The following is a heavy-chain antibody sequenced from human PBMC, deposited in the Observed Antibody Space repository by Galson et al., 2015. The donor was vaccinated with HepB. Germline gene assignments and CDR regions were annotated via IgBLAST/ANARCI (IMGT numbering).Heavy chain of an antibody. CDR1: GFTFSSYS. J-gene: IGHJ6*02. D-gene: IGHD1-7*01. V-gene: IGHV3-21*01. CDR3: AIPLGPSWNYGRWDYYYGMDV. Sequence: SLRLSCAASGFTFSSYSMNWVRQAPGKGLEWVSSISSSSSYIYYADSVKGRFTISRDNAKNSLYLQMNSLRAEDTAVYYSAIPLGPSWNYGRWDYYYGMDVWGQGTTVTVSS. CDR2: ISSSSSYI.